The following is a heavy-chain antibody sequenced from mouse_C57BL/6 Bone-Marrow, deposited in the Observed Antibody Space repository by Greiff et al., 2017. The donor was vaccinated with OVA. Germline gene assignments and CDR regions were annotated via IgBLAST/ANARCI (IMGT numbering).Heavy chain of an antibody. CDR2: ISYDGSN. V-gene: IGHV3-6*01. J-gene: IGHJ4*01. CDR3: ARYRAMDY. Sequence: ESGPGLVKPSQSLSLTCSVTGYSITSGYYWNWIRQFPGNKLEWMGYISYDGSNNYNPSLKNRISITRDTSKNQFFLKLNSVTTEDTATYYCARYRAMDYWGQGTSVTVSS. CDR1: GYSITSGYY.